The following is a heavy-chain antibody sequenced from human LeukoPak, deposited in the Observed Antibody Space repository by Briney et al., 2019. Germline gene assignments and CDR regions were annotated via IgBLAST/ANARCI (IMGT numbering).Heavy chain of an antibody. V-gene: IGHV1-46*01. CDR2: INPSGGST. CDR1: GYTFTSYY. Sequence: ASVKVSCKASGYTFTSYYMHWVRQAPGQGLEWMGIINPSGGSTSYAQKFQGRVTMTRDTSISTAYMELSRLRSDDTAVYYCARDYYDLYSAFDYWGQGTLVTVSS. CDR3: ARDYYDLYSAFDY. J-gene: IGHJ4*02. D-gene: IGHD3-22*01.